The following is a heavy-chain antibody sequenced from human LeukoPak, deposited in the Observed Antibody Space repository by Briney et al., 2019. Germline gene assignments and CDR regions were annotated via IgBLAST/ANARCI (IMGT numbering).Heavy chain of an antibody. J-gene: IGHJ3*02. Sequence: GGSLRLSCAASGFTFSNAWMSWVRQAPGKGLEWVANIKQDGSEKYYVDSVKGRFTISGDNAKNSLYLQMNSLRAEDTAVYYCARALRRIYYYGSDDAFDIWGQGTMVTVSS. CDR1: GFTFSNAW. CDR2: IKQDGSEK. V-gene: IGHV3-7*01. D-gene: IGHD3-10*01. CDR3: ARALRRIYYYGSDDAFDI.